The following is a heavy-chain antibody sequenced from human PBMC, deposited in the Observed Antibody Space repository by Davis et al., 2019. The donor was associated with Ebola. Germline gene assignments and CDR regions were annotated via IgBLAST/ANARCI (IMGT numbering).Heavy chain of an antibody. CDR3: ARGMVQGVTRSGYYYGMDV. J-gene: IGHJ6*02. Sequence: AASVKVSCKASGYTFTSYYMHWVRQAPGQGLEGMGIIRPSGGSTSYAQKFQGRVYMNRDTSTNTVYMELSSLRSEDTAVYYCARGMVQGVTRSGYYYGMDVWGQGTTVTVSS. CDR1: GYTFTSYY. CDR2: IRPSGGST. V-gene: IGHV1-46*01. D-gene: IGHD3-10*01.